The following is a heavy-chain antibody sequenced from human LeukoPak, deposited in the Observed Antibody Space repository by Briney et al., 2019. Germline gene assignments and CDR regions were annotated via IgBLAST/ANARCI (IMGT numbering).Heavy chain of an antibody. CDR2: ITPNSGAT. V-gene: IGHV1-2*02. J-gene: IGHJ4*02. D-gene: IGHD3-10*01. CDR3: ARGMGSGTYRRFDF. Sequence: GASVKVSCKASGYTFTSYDINWVRQATGQGLEWMGWITPNSGATNYAQQFQGRVTMTRDTSISTAYMELNNLISDDTAVYYCARGMGSGTYRRFDFWGQGTLVTVSS. CDR1: GYTFTSYD.